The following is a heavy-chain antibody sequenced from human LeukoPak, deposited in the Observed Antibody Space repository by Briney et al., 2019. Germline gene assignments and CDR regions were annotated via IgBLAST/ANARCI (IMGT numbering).Heavy chain of an antibody. D-gene: IGHD5-18*01. Sequence: GGSLRPSCAASGFTVSSNYMSWVRQAPGKGLEWVSVIYSGGSTYYTDSVKGRFTISRDNSKNTLYLQMNSLRAEDTAVYYCARSPRSPYSYGSFWFDPWGQGTLVAVSS. CDR1: GFTVSSNY. V-gene: IGHV3-53*01. J-gene: IGHJ5*02. CDR2: IYSGGST. CDR3: ARSPRSPYSYGSFWFDP.